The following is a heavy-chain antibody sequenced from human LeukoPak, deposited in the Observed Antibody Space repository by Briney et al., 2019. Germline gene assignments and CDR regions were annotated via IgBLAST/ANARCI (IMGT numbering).Heavy chain of an antibody. CDR3: ATDKRSGWCFDY. D-gene: IGHD6-19*01. CDR1: GYTLTELS. V-gene: IGHV1-24*01. J-gene: IGHJ4*02. Sequence: ASVKVSCKVSGYTLTELSMHRVRQAPGKGLEWMGGFDPEDGETIYAQKFQGRVTMTEDTSTDTAYMELSSLRSEDTAVYYCATDKRSGWCFDYWGQGTLVTVSS. CDR2: FDPEDGET.